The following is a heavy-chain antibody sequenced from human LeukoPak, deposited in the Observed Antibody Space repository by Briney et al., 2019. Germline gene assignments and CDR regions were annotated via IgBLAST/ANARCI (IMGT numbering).Heavy chain of an antibody. Sequence: PSETLSLTCTVSGGSISSGSYYWSWIRQPAGKGLEWIGRIYTSGSTNYNPSLKSRVTISVDTSKNQFSLKLSSVTAADTAVYYCARHFWCGYHSSPYYMDVWGKGTTVTVSS. CDR1: GGSISSGSYY. J-gene: IGHJ6*03. V-gene: IGHV4-61*02. D-gene: IGHD3-3*02. CDR3: ARHFWCGYHSSPYYMDV. CDR2: IYTSGST.